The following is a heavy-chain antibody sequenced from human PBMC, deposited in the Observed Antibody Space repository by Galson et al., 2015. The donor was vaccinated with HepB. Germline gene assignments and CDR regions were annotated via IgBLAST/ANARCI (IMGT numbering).Heavy chain of an antibody. CDR1: GFTFSSYV. Sequence: SLRLSCAASGFTFSSYVMHWVRQTPGKVLGWVAVISYDGSNKYYADSVKGRFTISRDNSKNTLYLQMNSLRAEDTAVYYCARDLVRGVLAGYYYYGMDFWGQGATVTVSS. J-gene: IGHJ6*02. V-gene: IGHV3-30-3*01. CDR2: ISYDGSNK. D-gene: IGHD3-10*01. CDR3: ARDLVRGVLAGYYYYGMDF.